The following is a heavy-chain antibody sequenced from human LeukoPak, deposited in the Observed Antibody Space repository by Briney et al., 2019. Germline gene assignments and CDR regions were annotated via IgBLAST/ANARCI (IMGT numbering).Heavy chain of an antibody. Sequence: GGSLRLSCAASGFSFSNYAVNWVRQAPGKGLEWVSLIIASSGDTFYADAVKGRFSISRDSSKNTLYLQMNSLRAEDSGLYYCAKGGYDYAEIGYFDSWGQGTLVTVSS. D-gene: IGHD5-12*01. CDR2: IIASSGDT. CDR1: GFSFSNYA. V-gene: IGHV3-23*01. CDR3: AKGGYDYAEIGYFDS. J-gene: IGHJ4*02.